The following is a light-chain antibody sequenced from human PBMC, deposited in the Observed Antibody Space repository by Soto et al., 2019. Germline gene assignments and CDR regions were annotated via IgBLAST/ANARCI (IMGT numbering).Light chain of an antibody. CDR1: ASDVGGYSY. Sequence: VLAQPRSVSGSPGQSVTISCTGTASDVGGYSYVSWYQQHPGKVPKLIIYDVSKWPSGVPDRFSGSKSGNTASLTISGLQAEDEGDYYCCSYAGSYTFVFGTGTKVTVL. V-gene: IGLV2-11*01. J-gene: IGLJ1*01. CDR2: DVS. CDR3: CSYAGSYTFV.